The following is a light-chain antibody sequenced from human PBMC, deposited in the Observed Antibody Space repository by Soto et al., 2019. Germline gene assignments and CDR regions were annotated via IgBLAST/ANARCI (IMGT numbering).Light chain of an antibody. V-gene: IGLV3-25*03. CDR2: KDS. CDR1: ALPKQY. Sequence: SSELTQPPSVSVSPGQTARITCSGDALPKQYAYWYQQKPGQAPVLVIYKDSERPSGIPERFSGSSSGTTVTLTISGVQAEDEADYYCKSADSSGTYGVFGGGTKLTVL. CDR3: KSADSSGTYGV. J-gene: IGLJ2*01.